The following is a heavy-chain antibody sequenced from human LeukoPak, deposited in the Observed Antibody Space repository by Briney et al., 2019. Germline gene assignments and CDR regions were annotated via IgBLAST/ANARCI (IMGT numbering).Heavy chain of an antibody. CDR2: IISGSGGTT. Sequence: GGSLRLSCAASGFTFSAYGMSWVRQGPGKGLEWVPGIISGSGGTTYYADSVKGRFTVSRDNSKNTLYLQMNTLRAEDTAVYYCAKRTSESSGYDYWGQGTLVTVSS. D-gene: IGHD3-22*01. CDR3: AKRTSESSGYDY. V-gene: IGHV3-23*01. CDR1: GFTFSAYG. J-gene: IGHJ4*02.